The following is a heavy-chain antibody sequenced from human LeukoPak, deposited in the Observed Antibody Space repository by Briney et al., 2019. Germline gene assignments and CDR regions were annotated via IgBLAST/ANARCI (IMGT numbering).Heavy chain of an antibody. V-gene: IGHV4-39*07. Sequence: PSETLSLTCSVSGAFITSSPYFWGWIRQTPGKGLEWIGSIYYSGSTNYNPSLKSRVAISVDTSKNQFSLKLSSVTAADTAVYYCARSGQDIVATLSLYYYYYYMDVWGKGTTVTVSS. CDR1: GAFITSSPYF. CDR2: IYYSGST. D-gene: IGHD5-12*01. CDR3: ARSGQDIVATLSLYYYYYYMDV. J-gene: IGHJ6*03.